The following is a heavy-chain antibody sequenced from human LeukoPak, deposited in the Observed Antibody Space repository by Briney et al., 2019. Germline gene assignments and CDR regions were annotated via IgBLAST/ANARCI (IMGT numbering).Heavy chain of an antibody. V-gene: IGHV4-59*01. CDR3: ARGRDGYNSDFDY. CDR1: GGSISSYH. Sequence: PSETLSLTCTVSGGSISSYHWSWIRQPPGKGLEWIGYIYYSGSTNYNPSLKSRVTISVDTSKNQFSLKLSSVTAADTAVYYCARGRDGYNSDFDYWGQGTLVTVSS. J-gene: IGHJ4*02. D-gene: IGHD5-24*01. CDR2: IYYSGST.